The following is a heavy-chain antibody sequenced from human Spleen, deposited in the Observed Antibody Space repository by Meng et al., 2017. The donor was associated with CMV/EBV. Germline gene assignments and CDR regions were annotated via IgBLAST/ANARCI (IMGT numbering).Heavy chain of an antibody. D-gene: IGHD3-22*01. CDR2: IRYDGSNK. CDR1: GLTFSSYG. Sequence: GESLKISCAASGLTFSSYGMHWVRQAPGKGLEWVAFIRYDGSNKYYADSVKGRFTISRDNSKNTLYLQMNSLRAEDTAVYYCAKDPGLRGSYYYDSSGFDYWGQGTLVTVSS. CDR3: AKDPGLRGSYYYDSSGFDY. V-gene: IGHV3-30*02. J-gene: IGHJ4*02.